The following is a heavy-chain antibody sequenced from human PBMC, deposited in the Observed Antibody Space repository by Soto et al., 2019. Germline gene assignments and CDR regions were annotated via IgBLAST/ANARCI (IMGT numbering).Heavy chain of an antibody. J-gene: IGHJ4*02. CDR3: AKDGPGRDYDSSGYYYEGFDY. D-gene: IGHD3-22*01. Sequence: EVQLLESGGGLVQPGGSLRLSCAASGFTFSNYAMNWVRQAPGKGLEWVSIISGSGGTTYYADSVKGRFTISRDNSKNTLYLEMNSLRAEDTAVYYCAKDGPGRDYDSSGYYYEGFDYWGQGTLVTVSS. CDR2: ISGSGGTT. CDR1: GFTFSNYA. V-gene: IGHV3-23*01.